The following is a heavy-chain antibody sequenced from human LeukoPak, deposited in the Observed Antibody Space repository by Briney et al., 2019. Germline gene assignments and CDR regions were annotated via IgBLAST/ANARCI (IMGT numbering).Heavy chain of an antibody. CDR3: ARHASGDLSTPFDY. J-gene: IGHJ4*02. CDR2: IYPGDSHT. D-gene: IGHD3-16*02. CDR1: GYSFTNNW. V-gene: IGHV5-51*01. Sequence: VESPEISCKGSGYSFTNNWIGWVRQMPGKGLEWMGIIYPGDSHTRYSPSFQGQVTISADKSISTAYLQWSSLKASDTAIYYCARHASGDLSTPFDYWGQGTLVTVSA.